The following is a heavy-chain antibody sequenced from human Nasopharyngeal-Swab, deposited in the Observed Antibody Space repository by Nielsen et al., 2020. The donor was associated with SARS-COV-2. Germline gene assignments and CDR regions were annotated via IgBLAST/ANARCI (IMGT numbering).Heavy chain of an antibody. CDR1: GFTFSSYW. Sequence: GGSLRLSCAASGFTFSSYWMSWVRQAPGKGLEWVANIKQDGSEKYYVDSVKGRFTISRDNAKNSLYLQMNSLSAEDTAVYYCARDHQLGPTNYGMDVWGQGTMVTVSS. J-gene: IGHJ6*02. CDR3: ARDHQLGPTNYGMDV. V-gene: IGHV3-7*03. D-gene: IGHD6-6*01. CDR2: IKQDGSEK.